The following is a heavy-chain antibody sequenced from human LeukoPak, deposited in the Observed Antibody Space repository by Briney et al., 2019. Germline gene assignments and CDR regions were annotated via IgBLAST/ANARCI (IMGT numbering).Heavy chain of an antibody. CDR1: GGSFSGYY. CDR2: INHSGST. CDR3: VRWGIAALHPPPYYYYMDV. V-gene: IGHV4-34*01. J-gene: IGHJ6*03. Sequence: SETLSLTCAVYGGSFSGYYWSWIRQPPGKGLEWIGEINHSGSTNYNPSLKSRVTISVDTSKNQFSLKLSSVTAADTAVYYCVRWGIAALHPPPYYYYMDVWGKGTTVTVSS. D-gene: IGHD6-13*01.